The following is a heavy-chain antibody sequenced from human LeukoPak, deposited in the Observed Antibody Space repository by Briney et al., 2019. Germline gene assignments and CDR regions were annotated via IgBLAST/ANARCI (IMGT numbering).Heavy chain of an antibody. CDR2: IYSTGGT. V-gene: IGHV4-4*07. CDR3: ANGFGELYNHWFDP. Sequence: SETLSLTCPVSGGSISTYYWSWIRQPAGKGLEWIGRIYSTGGTNYNPSLKSRVTISVDTSKNQFSLKLTSVAAADTAVYYCANGFGELYNHWFDPWGQGTLVTVST. J-gene: IGHJ5*02. D-gene: IGHD3-10*01. CDR1: GGSISTYY.